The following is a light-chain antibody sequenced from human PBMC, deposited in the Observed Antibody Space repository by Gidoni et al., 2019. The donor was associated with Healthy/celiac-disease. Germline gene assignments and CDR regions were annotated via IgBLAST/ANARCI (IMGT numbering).Light chain of an antibody. J-gene: IGLJ3*02. Sequence: QSVLTQPPSMSEAPRQRVTISCSGISSNIGNNAVNWYQQLPGKAPKLLIYYDDLLPSGVSDRFSGSKSGTSASLAISGLQSEDEADYYCAAWDDSLNGQVFGGGTKLTVL. V-gene: IGLV1-36*01. CDR1: SSNIGNNA. CDR2: YDD. CDR3: AAWDDSLNGQV.